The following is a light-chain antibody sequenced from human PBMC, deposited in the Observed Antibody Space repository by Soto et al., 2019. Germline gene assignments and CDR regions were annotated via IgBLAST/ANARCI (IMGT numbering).Light chain of an antibody. V-gene: IGKV1-39*01. CDR3: QQSHSDPGT. CDR2: AAA. CDR1: QSISTY. J-gene: IGKJ5*01. Sequence: DIQMTQSPSSLSASVGDRVTITCRASQSISTYLNWYQQKPGKAPNLLIYAAASLQSGVPSRFSGSGSGTDLTITISSLQPEDFANYYCQQSHSDPGTFGQGTRLDIK.